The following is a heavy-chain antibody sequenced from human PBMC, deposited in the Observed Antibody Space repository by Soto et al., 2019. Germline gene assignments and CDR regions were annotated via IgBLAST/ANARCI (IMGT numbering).Heavy chain of an antibody. V-gene: IGHV3-23*01. CDR3: AKDGIANNGIWEAFDV. D-gene: IGHD2-8*01. Sequence: GGSLRLSCAASGFTFSAYTMSWVRQAPGKGLEWVSGLVGSGDSMFYAASVRGRFTVSRDNAKNTLFLQMNSLRVEDTAVYYCAKDGIANNGIWEAFDVWDQGTKVTVSS. CDR2: LVGSGDSM. J-gene: IGHJ3*01. CDR1: GFTFSAYT.